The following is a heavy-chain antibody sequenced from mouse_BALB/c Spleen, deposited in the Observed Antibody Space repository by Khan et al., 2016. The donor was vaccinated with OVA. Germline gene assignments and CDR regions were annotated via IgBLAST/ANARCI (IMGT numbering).Heavy chain of an antibody. Sequence: VQLKQSGPGLVKPSQSLSLTCTVTGYSITSGYAWNWIRQFPGNKLELMGYLRYSGVTSYNPSLKSQTTITRDTSKNTFYMQLNSVTTEDTAAYYCARGDYYGYYFDYWGQGTTLTVSS. D-gene: IGHD1-1*01. CDR2: LRYSGVT. V-gene: IGHV3-2*02. CDR3: ARGDYYGYYFDY. CDR1: GYSITSGYA. J-gene: IGHJ2*01.